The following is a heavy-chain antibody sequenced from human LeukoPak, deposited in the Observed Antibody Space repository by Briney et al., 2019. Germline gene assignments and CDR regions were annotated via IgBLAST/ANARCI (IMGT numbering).Heavy chain of an antibody. CDR2: IKQDGSEK. CDR3: TTIAAAGPYHYYYGMDV. Sequence: GGSLRLSCAASGFTFSNVWMNWVRQAPGKGLEWVANIKQDGSEKYYVDSVKGRFTISRDDAKNSLYLQMNSLRAEDTAVYYCTTIAAAGPYHYYYGMDVWGQGTTVTVSS. D-gene: IGHD6-13*01. J-gene: IGHJ6*02. CDR1: GFTFSNVW. V-gene: IGHV3-7*01.